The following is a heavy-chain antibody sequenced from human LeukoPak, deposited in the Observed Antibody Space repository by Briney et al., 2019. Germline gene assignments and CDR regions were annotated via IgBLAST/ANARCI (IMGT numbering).Heavy chain of an antibody. D-gene: IGHD3-22*01. J-gene: IGHJ5*01. CDR2: ISGSGIST. CDR1: GFTSSSYA. V-gene: IGHV3-23*01. CDR3: ARSRGYRARDDS. Sequence: LGGSLRLSCAASGFTSSSYAMFWVRQAPGKGLEWVSAISGSGISTFYADSMKGRFTISRDNSKNMLYLQINSLRAEDTAVYFCARSRGYRARDDSWGQGPLVTVSS.